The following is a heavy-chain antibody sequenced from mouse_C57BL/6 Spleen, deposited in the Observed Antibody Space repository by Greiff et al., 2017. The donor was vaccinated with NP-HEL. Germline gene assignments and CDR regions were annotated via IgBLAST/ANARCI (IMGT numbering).Heavy chain of an antibody. CDR1: GYTFTSYT. D-gene: IGHD2-4*01. CDR3: ARFYYYTWFAD. Sequence: VQLQQSGAELARPGASVKMSCKASGYTFTSYTMHWVKQRPGQGLEWIGYINPSSGYTKYNQKFKDKDTLTADKSSSTAYMQLSSLTSEDSAVYYCARFYYYTWFADWGKGTLVTVSA. J-gene: IGHJ3*01. CDR2: INPSSGYT. V-gene: IGHV1-4*01.